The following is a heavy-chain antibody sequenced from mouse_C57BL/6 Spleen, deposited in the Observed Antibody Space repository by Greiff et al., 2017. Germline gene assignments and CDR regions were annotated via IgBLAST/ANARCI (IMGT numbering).Heavy chain of an antibody. V-gene: IGHV1-69*01. Sequence: QVQLKQPGAELVMPGASVKLSCKASGYTFTSYWMHWVKQRPGQGLEWIGEIDPSDSYTNYNQKFKGKSTLTVDKSSSTAYMQLSSLTSEDSAVYYCACNGFAYWGQGTLVTVSA. CDR2: IDPSDSYT. CDR1: GYTFTSYW. CDR3: ACNGFAY. J-gene: IGHJ3*01. D-gene: IGHD2-1*01.